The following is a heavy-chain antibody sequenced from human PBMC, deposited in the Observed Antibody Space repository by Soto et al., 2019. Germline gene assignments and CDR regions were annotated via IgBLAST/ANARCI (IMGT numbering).Heavy chain of an antibody. V-gene: IGHV4-30-4*01. CDR1: GGSISSGDYY. Sequence: QVQLQESGPGLVKPSQTLSLTCTVSGGSISSGDYYWSWIRQPPGKGLEWIGYIYYSGSTYYNPSPQRRVTISVNTSKNQFSLKLCSVTAADTAVYYCARAPRMAAAGHGKGGFDPWGQGTLVTVSS. CDR3: ARAPRMAAAGHGKGGFDP. D-gene: IGHD6-13*01. CDR2: IYYSGST. J-gene: IGHJ5*02.